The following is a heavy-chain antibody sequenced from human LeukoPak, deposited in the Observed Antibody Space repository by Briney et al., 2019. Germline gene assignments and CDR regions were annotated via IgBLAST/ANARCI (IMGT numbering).Heavy chain of an antibody. J-gene: IGHJ4*02. CDR2: IYYSGST. D-gene: IGHD3/OR15-3a*01. CDR1: GGSFSGYY. V-gene: IGHV4-34*01. CDR3: AKSRGLSLYNE. Sequence: SETLSLTCAVYGGSFSGYYWSWIRQPPGKGLEWIGEIYYSGSTNYNPSLKSRVTISMDKSKNQFSLELTSVTAADTAVYYCAKSRGLSLYNEWGQGTLVTVSS.